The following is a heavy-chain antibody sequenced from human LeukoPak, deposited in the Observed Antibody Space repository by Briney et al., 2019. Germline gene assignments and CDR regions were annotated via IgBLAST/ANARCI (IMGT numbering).Heavy chain of an antibody. Sequence: GGSLRLSCVASGFTFSNYEMNWVRQAPGKGLEWVSYISTSGTTMYYADSVKGRFTISRDNARNSLSLQMNSLRAEDTAVYYCARNRGDYWGQGTLVIVSS. J-gene: IGHJ4*02. CDR3: ARNRGDY. V-gene: IGHV3-48*03. CDR2: ISTSGTTM. CDR1: GFTFSNYE. D-gene: IGHD3-16*01.